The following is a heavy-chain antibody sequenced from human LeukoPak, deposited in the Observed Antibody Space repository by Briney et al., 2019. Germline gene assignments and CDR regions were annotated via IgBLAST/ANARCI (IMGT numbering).Heavy chain of an antibody. CDR3: ARERGRGRDSPWFDY. CDR1: GFIVSGDF. J-gene: IGHJ4*02. D-gene: IGHD1-26*01. CDR2: IYSDGST. Sequence: GVSLRLSCAASGFIVSGDFMSWVRQAPGKGLEWVSVIYSDGSTYYADSVKGRFTISRDNSKNTLDLQMTGLRAEDTAVYYCARERGRGRDSPWFDYWGQGTLVTVSS. V-gene: IGHV3-53*01.